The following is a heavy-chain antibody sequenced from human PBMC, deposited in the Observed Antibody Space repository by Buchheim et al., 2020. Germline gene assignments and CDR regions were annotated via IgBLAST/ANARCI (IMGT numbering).Heavy chain of an antibody. J-gene: IGHJ4*02. D-gene: IGHD1-14*01. CDR1: GGSFIADY. CDR3: ARGRGNRRFDY. CDR2: IRHGGGT. Sequence: QVQLHQWGAGLLKPSETLSLTCAVYGGSFIADYWNWIRQPPERGLEWIGEIRHGGGTHYNASLKSRVSMSPDTSQNQLPLKLSSVTAADTAVYYCARGRGNRRFDYWGQGIL. V-gene: IGHV4-34*01.